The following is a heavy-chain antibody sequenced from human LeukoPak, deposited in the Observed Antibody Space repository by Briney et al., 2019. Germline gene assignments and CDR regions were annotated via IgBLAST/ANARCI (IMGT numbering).Heavy chain of an antibody. CDR2: IKQDGSEK. J-gene: IGHJ5*02. CDR3: AREELLWFGEPNWFDP. CDR1: GFTFSSYW. Sequence: GGSLRLSCAASGFTFSSYWMSWVRQAPGKGLEWVANIKQDGSEKYYVDSVKGRFTISRDNAKNSLYLQMNSLRAEETAVYYCAREELLWFGEPNWFDPWGQGTLVTVSS. D-gene: IGHD3-10*01. V-gene: IGHV3-7*05.